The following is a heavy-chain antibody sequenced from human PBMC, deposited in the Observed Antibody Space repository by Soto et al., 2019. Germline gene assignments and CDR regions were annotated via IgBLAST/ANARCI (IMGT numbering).Heavy chain of an antibody. CDR2: IYPGDSDT. Sequence: GESLKISCKGSGYSFTSYWIGWVRQMPGKGLEWMGIIYPGDSDTRYSPSFQGQVTISADKSISTAYLQWSSLKASDTAMYYCARHVGLVVTAIPDGYFDLWGRGTLVTVS. CDR1: GYSFTSYW. CDR3: ARHVGLVVTAIPDGYFDL. J-gene: IGHJ2*01. V-gene: IGHV5-51*01. D-gene: IGHD2-21*02.